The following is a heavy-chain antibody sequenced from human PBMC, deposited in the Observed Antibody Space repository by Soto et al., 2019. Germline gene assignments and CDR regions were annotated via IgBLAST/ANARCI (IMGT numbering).Heavy chain of an antibody. J-gene: IGHJ4*01. Sequence: EVQLVESGGGLTQPGGSLRLSCTASGFPVNINHVTWVRQATGKGLEWVSVLYGHGDTYYADSVKGRFTISRDNSKNTVYLQMNSLRVEDTAVYYCAGYGGNSVWCHGTQVTVSS. CDR2: LYGHGDT. CDR3: AGYGGNSV. V-gene: IGHV3-53*01. CDR1: GFPVNINH. D-gene: IGHD4-17*01.